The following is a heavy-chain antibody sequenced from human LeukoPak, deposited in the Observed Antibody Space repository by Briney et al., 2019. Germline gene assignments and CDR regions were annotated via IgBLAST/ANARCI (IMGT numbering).Heavy chain of an antibody. Sequence: PGGSLRLSCAASGFSFSSYAMSWVRQAPGKGLEWVARIKQDGSDKNYVDSVKGRFTISRDNAKSSLYLQMNSLRAEDTALYYCARDPSGYDYFDYWGQGNLVTVSS. CDR1: GFSFSSYA. J-gene: IGHJ4*02. D-gene: IGHD5-12*01. CDR2: IKQDGSDK. CDR3: ARDPSGYDYFDY. V-gene: IGHV3-7*03.